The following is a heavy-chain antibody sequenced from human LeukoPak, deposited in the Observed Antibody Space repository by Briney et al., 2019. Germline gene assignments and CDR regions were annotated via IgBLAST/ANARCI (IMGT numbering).Heavy chain of an antibody. D-gene: IGHD3-3*01. CDR2: IYSGGST. Sequence: PGGSLRLSCAASGFTVSSNYLSWVRQAPGKGLEWVSVIYSGGSTYYADSVKGRFTISSDNSKNTLYLQMNSLRAEDTAVYYCARVREDITIFGVAYYYYYYMDVWGKGTTVTVSS. J-gene: IGHJ6*03. CDR3: ARVREDITIFGVAYYYYYYMDV. CDR1: GFTVSSNY. V-gene: IGHV3-53*01.